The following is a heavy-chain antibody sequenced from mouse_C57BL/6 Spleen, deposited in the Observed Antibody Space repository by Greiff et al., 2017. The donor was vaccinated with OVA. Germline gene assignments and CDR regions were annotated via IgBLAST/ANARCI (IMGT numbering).Heavy chain of an antibody. D-gene: IGHD2-1*01. CDR1: GYSITSGYY. CDR2: ISYDGSN. J-gene: IGHJ4*01. CDR3: AREGKDYAMDY. V-gene: IGHV3-6*01. Sequence: VQLKESGPGLVKPSQSLSLTCSVTGYSITSGYYWNWIRQFPGNKLEWMGYISYDGSNNYNPSLKNRISITRDTSKNQFFLKLNSVTTEDTATYYCAREGKDYAMDYWGQGTSVTVSS.